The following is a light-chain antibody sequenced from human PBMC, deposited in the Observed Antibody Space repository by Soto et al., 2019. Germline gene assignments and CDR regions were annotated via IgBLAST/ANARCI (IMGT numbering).Light chain of an antibody. CDR3: QQYGSSSIT. J-gene: IGKJ5*01. V-gene: IGKV3-20*01. CDR2: GAS. Sequence: ESVLTQSPGTLSLSPGERATLSCRASQSVSILLAWYQQKPGQAPRLVIYGASSRATGIPDRFSGSGSGTDFTLTISRLEPEDFAVYYCQQYGSSSITFGQGTRLEIK. CDR1: QSVSIL.